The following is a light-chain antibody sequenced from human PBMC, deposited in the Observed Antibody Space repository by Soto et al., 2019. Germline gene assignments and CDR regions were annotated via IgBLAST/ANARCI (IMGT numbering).Light chain of an antibody. Sequence: EIVLTQSPATLSLSPGERATLSCRASQSVSSYLAWYQQKPGRAPRHLIYDASIRATGIPARFSGSGSGTDFTLTISSLAPEDFAVYYCQQRSNWPPRFTFGPGTKVDIK. J-gene: IGKJ3*01. V-gene: IGKV3-11*01. CDR2: DAS. CDR1: QSVSSY. CDR3: QQRSNWPPRFT.